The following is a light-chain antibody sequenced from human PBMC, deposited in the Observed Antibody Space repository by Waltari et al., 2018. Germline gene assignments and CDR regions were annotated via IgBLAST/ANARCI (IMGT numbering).Light chain of an antibody. Sequence: DIQMTQSPSTLSASVGDRVIITCRASRSISCWLAWYPQKPGKAPKLLIYKASTLESGVPARFGGSGSGTEFTLTITSLQPDDFATYYCQQYNSHSPLTPLTFGGGTKVEIK. J-gene: IGKJ4*01. CDR2: KAS. CDR1: RSISCW. V-gene: IGKV1-5*03. CDR3: QQYNSHSPLTPLT.